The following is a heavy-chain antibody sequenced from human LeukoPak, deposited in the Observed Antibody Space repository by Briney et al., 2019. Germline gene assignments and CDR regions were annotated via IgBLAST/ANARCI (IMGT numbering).Heavy chain of an antibody. CDR3: AREKGYCSGGSCFQGNWFDP. V-gene: IGHV4-39*07. CDR2: IYYSGST. Sequence: SETLSLTCTVSGGSISSSSYYWGWIRQPPGKGLEWIGSIYYSGSTYYNPSLKSRVTISVDTSKNQFSLKLSSVTAADTAVYYCAREKGYCSGGSCFQGNWFDPWGQGTLVTVSS. D-gene: IGHD2-15*01. CDR1: GGSISSSSYY. J-gene: IGHJ5*02.